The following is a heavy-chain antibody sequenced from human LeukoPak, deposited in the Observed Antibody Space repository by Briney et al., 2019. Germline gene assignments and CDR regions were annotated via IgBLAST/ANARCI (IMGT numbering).Heavy chain of an antibody. CDR2: IYYSGST. CDR3: ARTGERWLQFDAFDI. V-gene: IGHV4-59*08. D-gene: IGHD5-24*01. Sequence: PSETLSLTCTVSGGSISSYYWSWIRQPPGKGLEWIGYIYYSGSTNYNPSLKSRVTISVDTSKNQFSLKLSSVTAADTAVYYCARTGERWLQFDAFDIWGQGTMVTVSS. CDR1: GGSISSYY. J-gene: IGHJ3*02.